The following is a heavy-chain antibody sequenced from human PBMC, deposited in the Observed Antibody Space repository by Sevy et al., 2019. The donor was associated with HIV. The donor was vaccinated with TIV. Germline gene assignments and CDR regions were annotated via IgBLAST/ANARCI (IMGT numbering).Heavy chain of an antibody. D-gene: IGHD3-10*01. J-gene: IGHJ5*02. CDR3: ARDPRRSDDRGWFDP. V-gene: IGHV1-69*13. Sequence: ASVKVSCKPSVGTFSSYAVSWVRQAPGQGLEWMGGITPIFGTVNYAQKFQGRVTMTADESTSTVYMELSSLTSEDTAVYYCARDPRRSDDRGWFDPWGQGTLVTVSS. CDR2: ITPIFGTV. CDR1: VGTFSSYA.